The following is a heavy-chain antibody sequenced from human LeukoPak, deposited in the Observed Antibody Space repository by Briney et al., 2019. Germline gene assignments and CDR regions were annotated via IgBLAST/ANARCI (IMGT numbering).Heavy chain of an antibody. Sequence: SETLSLTCTVSGGSISSYYWSWIRQPPGKGREWIGYIYYSGSTNYNPSLKSRVTISVDTSKNQFSLKLSSVTAADTAVYYCARLRRIAAAGNNWFDPWGQGTLVTVSS. D-gene: IGHD6-13*01. V-gene: IGHV4-59*08. CDR1: GGSISSYY. CDR3: ARLRRIAAAGNNWFDP. CDR2: IYYSGST. J-gene: IGHJ5*02.